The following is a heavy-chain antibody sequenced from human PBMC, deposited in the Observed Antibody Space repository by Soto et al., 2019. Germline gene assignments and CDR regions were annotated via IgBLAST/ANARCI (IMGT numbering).Heavy chain of an antibody. D-gene: IGHD6-6*01. Sequence: QVQLVQSGGEVKKPGASVEVSCRTSGYMFTTYGMSWVRQAPGQGLEWMAWISAYNGNKKYAQKFQGRVTMTTDKSTSTVSMELRNRPSADTGTYFCARTGGGMAARPLDYWGQGTLVTVSS. CDR3: ARTGGGMAARPLDY. V-gene: IGHV1-18*04. J-gene: IGHJ4*02. CDR1: GYMFTTYG. CDR2: ISAYNGNK.